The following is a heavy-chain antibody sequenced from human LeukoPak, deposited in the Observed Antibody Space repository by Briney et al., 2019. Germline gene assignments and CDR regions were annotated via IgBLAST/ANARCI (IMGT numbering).Heavy chain of an antibody. CDR1: GFTVSSNY. J-gene: IGHJ3*02. CDR2: IYSGGSS. CDR3: AAPSNLQWLVLWRGAFDI. D-gene: IGHD6-19*01. Sequence: GGSLRLSCAASGFTVSSNYMSWVRQAPGKGLEWVSVIYSGGSSYYADSVKGRFTISRDNSKNTLYLQMNSLRAEDTAVYYCAAPSNLQWLVLWRGAFDIWGQGTMVTVSS. V-gene: IGHV3-66*01.